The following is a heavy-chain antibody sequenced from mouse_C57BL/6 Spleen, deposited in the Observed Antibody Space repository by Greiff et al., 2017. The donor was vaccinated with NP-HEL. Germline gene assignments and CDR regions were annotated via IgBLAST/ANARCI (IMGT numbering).Heavy chain of an antibody. Sequence: EVHLVESGGGLVKPGGSLKLSCAASGFTFSDYGMHWVRQAPEKGLEWVAYISSGSSTIYYADTVKGRFTISRDNAKNTLFLQMTSLRSEDTAMYYCARKDLVADYFDYWGQGTTLTVSS. D-gene: IGHD1-1*01. CDR2: ISSGSSTI. J-gene: IGHJ2*01. V-gene: IGHV5-17*01. CDR1: GFTFSDYG. CDR3: ARKDLVADYFDY.